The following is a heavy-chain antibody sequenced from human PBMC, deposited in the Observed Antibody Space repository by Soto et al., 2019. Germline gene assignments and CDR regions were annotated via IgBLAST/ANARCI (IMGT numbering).Heavy chain of an antibody. D-gene: IGHD3-22*01. CDR1: GFTFSSYG. CDR3: ARELTYDSSGYLDY. J-gene: IGHJ4*02. V-gene: IGHV3-33*01. Sequence: PGGSLRLSCAASGFTFSSYGMHWVRQAPGKGLEWVAVIWYDGSNKYYADSVKGRFTISRDNSKNTLYLQMNSLRAEDTAVYYCARELTYDSSGYLDYWGQGTLVTVS. CDR2: IWYDGSNK.